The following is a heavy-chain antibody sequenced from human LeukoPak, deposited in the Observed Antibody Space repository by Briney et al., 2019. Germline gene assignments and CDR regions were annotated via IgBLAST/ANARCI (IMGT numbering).Heavy chain of an antibody. D-gene: IGHD3-10*01. Sequence: GGSLRLSCAASGFTFSSYDMHWVRQATGKGLEWVSAIGTAGGTYYSGSVKGRFTISRENAKNSLYLQMNSLKAGDTAVYYCARGGWFGELLRPFDYWGQGSLVTVSS. CDR1: GFTFSSYD. V-gene: IGHV3-13*01. CDR2: IGTAGGT. CDR3: ARGGWFGELLRPFDY. J-gene: IGHJ4*02.